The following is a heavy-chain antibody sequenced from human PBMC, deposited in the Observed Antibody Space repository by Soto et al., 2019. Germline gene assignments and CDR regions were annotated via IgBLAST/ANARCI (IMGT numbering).Heavy chain of an antibody. D-gene: IGHD6-13*01. J-gene: IGHJ5*02. V-gene: IGHV3-21*01. CDR1: GFAFRSFT. Sequence: EVHLVESGGGLVKPGGSLRLSCAASGFAFRSFTMNWLRQAPGKGLEWVSTISSNSAYIYYTDALRGRFTISRDNAKNSLHLQMNSLRAEDTAVYYCTRDASRDSSARGWFDPWGPGTLVTVSS. CDR3: TRDASRDSSARGWFDP. CDR2: ISSNSAYI.